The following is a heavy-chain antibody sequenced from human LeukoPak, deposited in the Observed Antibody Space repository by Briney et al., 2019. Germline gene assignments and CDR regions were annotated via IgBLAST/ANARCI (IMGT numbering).Heavy chain of an antibody. J-gene: IGHJ6*02. CDR1: GYTFIDYW. Sequence: GESLKISCQDSGYTFIDYWIGWVRQVPGKGLGWMGIIFPAGSDTKYRPSFQGQVTISVDRSTSTAYLQWSSLKASDTAVYYCARHGLEGCTGGRCFQSFHYYGMDVWGQGTAVTVSS. CDR2: IFPAGSDT. D-gene: IGHD2-8*02. CDR3: ARHGLEGCTGGRCFQSFHYYGMDV. V-gene: IGHV5-51*01.